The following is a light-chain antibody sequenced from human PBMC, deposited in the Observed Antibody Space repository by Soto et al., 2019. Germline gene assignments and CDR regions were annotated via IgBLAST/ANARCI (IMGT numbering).Light chain of an antibody. J-gene: IGKJ5*01. CDR2: DAS. CDR3: QQYDNLPIT. V-gene: IGKV1-33*01. CDR1: QDISNY. Sequence: PSSLSASVGDRVTITCQASQDISNYLNWYQQKPGKAPKLLIYDASNSETGVPSRFSGSGSGTDFTFTISSLQPEDIATYYCQQYDNLPITFGQGTRLEIK.